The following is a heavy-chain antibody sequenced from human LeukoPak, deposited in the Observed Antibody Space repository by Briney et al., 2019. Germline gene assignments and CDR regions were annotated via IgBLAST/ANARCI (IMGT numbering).Heavy chain of an antibody. CDR3: AKFCDVSNSGYRSYFDS. V-gene: IGHV3-23*01. CDR2: MSGSGYNT. D-gene: IGHD3-22*01. Sequence: PGGSLRLSCAASGFTFSSYAMSWVRQAPGKGLEWVSGMSGSGYNTYYADSVKGRFTISRDNSKNTVYLQMNSLRAEDTAVYYCAKFCDVSNSGYRSYFDSWGQGTLVSVSS. J-gene: IGHJ4*02. CDR1: GFTFSSYA.